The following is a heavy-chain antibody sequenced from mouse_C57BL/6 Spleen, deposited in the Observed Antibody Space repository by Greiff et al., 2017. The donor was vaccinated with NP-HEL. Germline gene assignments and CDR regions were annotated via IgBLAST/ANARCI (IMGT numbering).Heavy chain of an antibody. V-gene: IGHV1-42*01. D-gene: IGHD2-4*01. CDR3: ARRLRHAMDY. J-gene: IGHJ4*01. CDR2: INPSTGGT. Sequence: EVQLKESGPELVKPGASVKISCKASGYSFTGYYMNWVKQSPEKSLEWIGEINPSTGGTTYNQKFKAKATLTVDKSSSTAYMQLKSLTSEDSAVYYCARRLRHAMDYWGQGTSVTVSS. CDR1: GYSFTGYY.